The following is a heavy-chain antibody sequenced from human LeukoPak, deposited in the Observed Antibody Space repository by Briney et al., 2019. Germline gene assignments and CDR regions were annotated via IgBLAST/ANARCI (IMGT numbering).Heavy chain of an antibody. CDR2: IYHRGST. CDR3: ARDQRGYSYGSHGFDY. V-gene: IGHV4-4*02. CDR1: GGSISSNNW. J-gene: IGHJ4*02. Sequence: SGTLSLTCAVSGGSISSNNWWSWVRQPPGKGLEWIGEIYHRGSTNYNPSLKSRVTISVDKSKNQISLKVSSVTAADTAVYYCARDQRGYSYGSHGFDYWGQGTLVTVSS. D-gene: IGHD5-18*01.